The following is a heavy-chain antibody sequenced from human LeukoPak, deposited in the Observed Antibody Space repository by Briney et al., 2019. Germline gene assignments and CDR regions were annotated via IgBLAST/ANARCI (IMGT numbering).Heavy chain of an antibody. CDR2: INPNSGGT. Sequence: WASVKVSCKASGYTFTGYYMHWVRQAPGQGLEWMGRINPNSGGTNYAQKFQGRVTMTRDTSISTAYMELSRLRSDDTAVYYCARGRHYYDSSAGYWGQGTLVTVSS. V-gene: IGHV1-2*06. CDR3: ARGRHYYDSSAGY. CDR1: GYTFTGYY. D-gene: IGHD3-22*01. J-gene: IGHJ4*02.